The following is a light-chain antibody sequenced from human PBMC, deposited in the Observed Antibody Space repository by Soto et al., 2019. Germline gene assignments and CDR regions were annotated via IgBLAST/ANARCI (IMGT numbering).Light chain of an antibody. CDR1: QGINNY. CDR2: AAS. V-gene: IGKV1-9*01. J-gene: IGKJ5*01. Sequence: DIQLTQSPSFLSASVGDRVTITCRASQGINNYLAWYQQKAGKAPKLLIYAASTLQSGVPSRFSGSGCGTEFTLTISSLQPEDFATYYCQQVNSYPITCGQGTRLEIK. CDR3: QQVNSYPIT.